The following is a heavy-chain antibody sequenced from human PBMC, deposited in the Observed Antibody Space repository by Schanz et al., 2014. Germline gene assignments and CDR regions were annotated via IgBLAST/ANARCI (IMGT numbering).Heavy chain of an antibody. CDR3: ARDNLVSSSWYNYYGMDV. CDR2: MNPNNNTT. V-gene: IGHV1-8*01. D-gene: IGHD6-13*01. CDR1: GYTFSSYH. Sequence: QVQLVQSGAEVKKPGASVKVSCKASGYTFSSYHINWVRQATGQGLEWMGWMNPNNNTTGYAQKFQGRVTMTTDTSISTAYMELSSLRSDDTAVYYCARDNLVSSSWYNYYGMDVWGQGTTVTVSS. J-gene: IGHJ6*02.